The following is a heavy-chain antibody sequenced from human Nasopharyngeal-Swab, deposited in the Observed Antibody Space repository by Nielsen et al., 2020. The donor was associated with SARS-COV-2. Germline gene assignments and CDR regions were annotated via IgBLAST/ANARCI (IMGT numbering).Heavy chain of an antibody. V-gene: IGHV1-3*01. CDR2: INPGTVNT. CDR3: ARAPGVDYYHYMDV. CDR1: GYTFTNYG. Sequence: ASVKVSCKVSGYTFTNYGIHWVRQAPGQRLEWMGWINPGTVNTKYSQKFQGRVTISRDTSASTAYMELSSLRSEDTAVYYCARAPGVDYYHYMDVWGNGTTVTVSS. J-gene: IGHJ6*03.